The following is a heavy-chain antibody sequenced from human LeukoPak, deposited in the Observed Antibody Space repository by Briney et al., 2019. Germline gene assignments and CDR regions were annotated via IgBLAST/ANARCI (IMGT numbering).Heavy chain of an antibody. CDR2: IYYSGST. Sequence: SETLSLTCTVSGGSISSSSYYWGWIRQPPGKGLEWIGYIYYSGSTYYNPSLKSRATISVDTSKNQFSLKLSSVTAADTAVYYCARCEWHYYHYYMDVWGKGTTVTVSS. J-gene: IGHJ6*03. CDR3: ARCEWHYYHYYMDV. CDR1: GGSISSSSYY. V-gene: IGHV4-39*07. D-gene: IGHD3-3*01.